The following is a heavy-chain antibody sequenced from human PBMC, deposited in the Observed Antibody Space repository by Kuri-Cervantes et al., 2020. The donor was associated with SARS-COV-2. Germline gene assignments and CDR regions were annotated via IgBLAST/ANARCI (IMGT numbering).Heavy chain of an antibody. D-gene: IGHD6-6*01. J-gene: IGHJ4*02. CDR1: GFTFSSYS. V-gene: IGHV3-21*01. CDR3: ARETKAWAARRGGCDY. Sequence: GGSLRLSCAASGFTFSSYSMNWVRQAPGKVLEWVSSISSSSSYKYYADSVKGRFTISRDNAKNSLYLQMNSLRAEDTGVDYCARETKAWAARRGGCDYWGQGTLVTVSS. CDR2: ISSSSSYK.